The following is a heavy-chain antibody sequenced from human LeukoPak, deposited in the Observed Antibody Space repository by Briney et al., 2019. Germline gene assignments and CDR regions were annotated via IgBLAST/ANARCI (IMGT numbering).Heavy chain of an antibody. Sequence: ASVKVSCKVSGYTLTELSMHWVRQAPGKGLEWMGGFDPEDGETIYAQKFQGRVTMTEDTSTDTAYMELSSLRSEDTAVYYCATGAKPYYYGSESPAHFDYWGQGTLVTVSS. CDR2: FDPEDGET. D-gene: IGHD3-10*01. CDR3: ATGAKPYYYGSESPAHFDY. CDR1: GYTLTELS. J-gene: IGHJ4*02. V-gene: IGHV1-24*01.